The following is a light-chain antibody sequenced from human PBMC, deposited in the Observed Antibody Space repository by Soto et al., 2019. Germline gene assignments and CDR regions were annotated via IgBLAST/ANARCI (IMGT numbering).Light chain of an antibody. Sequence: EIVLTQSPGTLSLSPGERATLSCRASQSISSSYLAWYQQKPGQAPRLLIYGASTRATGIPDRFSGSGSGTDFTLTISRLESEDFAVYYCQQRRNWPPITFGQGTRREIK. CDR3: QQRRNWPPIT. CDR1: QSISSSY. J-gene: IGKJ5*01. CDR2: GAS. V-gene: IGKV3D-20*02.